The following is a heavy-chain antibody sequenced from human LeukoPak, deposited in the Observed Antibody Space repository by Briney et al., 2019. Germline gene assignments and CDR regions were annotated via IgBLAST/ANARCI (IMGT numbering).Heavy chain of an antibody. J-gene: IGHJ1*01. Sequence: SETLSLTCAVYGGSFSGYYWSWIRQPPGKGLEWIGEINHSGSTNYNPSLKSRVAISVDTSKNQFSLKLSSVTAADTAVYYCARVMLTFGGVTVEYFQHWGQGTLVTVSS. D-gene: IGHD3-16*02. V-gene: IGHV4-34*01. CDR3: ARVMLTFGGVTVEYFQH. CDR2: INHSGST. CDR1: GGSFSGYY.